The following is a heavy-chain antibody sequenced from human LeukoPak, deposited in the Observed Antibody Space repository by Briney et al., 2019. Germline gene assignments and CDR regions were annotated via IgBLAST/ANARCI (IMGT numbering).Heavy chain of an antibody. D-gene: IGHD3-10*01. J-gene: IGHJ5*02. CDR3: ASAHVVRGPRYWFDP. CDR1: GFTYSSYS. CDR2: ISSSSSYI. V-gene: IGHV3-21*01. Sequence: PGGSLRLSCAASGFTYSSYSMNWVRQAPGKGLEWVSSISSSSSYIYYADSVKGRFTISRDNAKSSLYLQMNSLRAEDTAVYYCASAHVVRGPRYWFDPWGQGTLVTVSS.